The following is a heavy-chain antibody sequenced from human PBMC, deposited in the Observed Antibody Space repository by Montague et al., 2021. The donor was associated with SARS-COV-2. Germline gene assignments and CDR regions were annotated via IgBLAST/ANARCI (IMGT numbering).Heavy chain of an antibody. CDR1: GGSFSGYY. CDR2: INHSGST. V-gene: IGHV4-34*01. CDR3: ARGRVGSSRYGDRNNWFDP. J-gene: IGHJ5*02. D-gene: IGHD6-13*01. Sequence: SETLSLTCAVYGGSFSGYYWSWIRQPPVQGLEWIGEINHSGSTNYNPSLKSRVTISVDTSKNQFSLKLSSVTAADTAVYYCARGRVGSSRYGDRNNWFDPWGQGTLVTVSS.